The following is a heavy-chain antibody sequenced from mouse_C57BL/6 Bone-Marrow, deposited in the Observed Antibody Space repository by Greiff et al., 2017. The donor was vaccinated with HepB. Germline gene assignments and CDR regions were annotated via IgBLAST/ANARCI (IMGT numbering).Heavy chain of an antibody. Sequence: VQLKQSGPELVKPGASVKIPCKASGYTFTDYNMDWVKQSHGKSLEWIGDINPNNGGTIYNQKFKGKATLTVDKSSSTAYMELRSLTSEDTAVYYCASGSSYAMDYWGQGTSVTVSS. J-gene: IGHJ4*01. CDR1: GYTFTDYN. CDR2: INPNNGGT. V-gene: IGHV1-18*01. D-gene: IGHD1-1*01. CDR3: ASGSSYAMDY.